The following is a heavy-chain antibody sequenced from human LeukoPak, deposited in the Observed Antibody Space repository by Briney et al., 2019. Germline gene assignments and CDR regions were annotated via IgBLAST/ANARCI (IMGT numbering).Heavy chain of an antibody. V-gene: IGHV3-33*01. CDR3: ARDLSSVATIRYYYGMDV. J-gene: IGHJ6*02. CDR2: IWYDGSNK. Sequence: GGSLRLSCAASGFTFSSYGMHWVRQAPGKGLEWVAVIWYDGSNKYYADSVKGRFTISRDNSKNTLYLQMNSLRAEDTAVYYCARDLSSVATIRYYYGMDVWGQGTTVTVPS. CDR1: GFTFSSYG. D-gene: IGHD5-12*01.